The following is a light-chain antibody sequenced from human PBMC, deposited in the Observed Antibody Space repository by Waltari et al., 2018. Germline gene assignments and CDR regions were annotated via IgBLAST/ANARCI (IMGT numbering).Light chain of an antibody. Sequence: EIVLTQSPGTLSLSPGEGAPPSCRASQVVGKYLAWYQQRPGQAPRLLLYHTSIRATGIPDRFSGSGYGTDFSLTISRLEPEDFAVYYCQKYDFLPATFGQGTTVEIK. CDR1: QVVGKY. CDR3: QKYDFLPAT. CDR2: HTS. V-gene: IGKV3-20*01. J-gene: IGKJ1*01.